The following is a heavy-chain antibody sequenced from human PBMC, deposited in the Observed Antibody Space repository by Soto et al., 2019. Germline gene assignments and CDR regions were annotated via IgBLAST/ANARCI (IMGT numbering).Heavy chain of an antibody. Sequence: EVQLLESGGGLVQPGGSLRLSCAASGFTFNNYAMTWVRQAPGKGLEWVSAISGGGDTTSYADSVKGRFTVSRDGSKNTLYLQMSSRRAEDTALYSCAKGRGGSGSLPPRVDFWGQGTLVTVSS. J-gene: IGHJ4*02. D-gene: IGHD3-10*01. V-gene: IGHV3-23*01. CDR2: ISGGGDTT. CDR1: GFTFNNYA. CDR3: AKGRGGSGSLPPRVDF.